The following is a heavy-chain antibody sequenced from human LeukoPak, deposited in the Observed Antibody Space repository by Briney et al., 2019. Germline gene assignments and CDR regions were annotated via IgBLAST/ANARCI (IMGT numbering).Heavy chain of an antibody. CDR2: ISGSGGST. D-gene: IGHD1-26*01. J-gene: IGHJ3*02. Sequence: GGSLRLSCAASGFTFSSYAMSWVRQAPGKGLEWVSAISGSGGSTYYADSVKGRFTISRDNAKNSLYLQMNSLRAEDTAVYYCARANGGSGSYHWTDAFDIWGQGTMVTVSS. V-gene: IGHV3-23*01. CDR3: ARANGGSGSYHWTDAFDI. CDR1: GFTFSSYA.